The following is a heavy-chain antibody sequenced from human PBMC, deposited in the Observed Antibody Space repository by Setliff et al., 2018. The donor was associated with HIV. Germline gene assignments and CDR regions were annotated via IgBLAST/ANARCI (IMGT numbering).Heavy chain of an antibody. CDR2: INHSGST. D-gene: IGHD3-22*01. Sequence: SLTCAVYGGSFSGYYWSWIRQPPGKGLEWIGEINHSGSTNYNPSLKSRVTISVDTSKNQFSLKLSSVTAADTAVYYCARGSGYFSYFDYWGQGTLVTVSS. J-gene: IGHJ4*02. CDR3: ARGSGYFSYFDY. V-gene: IGHV4-34*01. CDR1: GGSFSGYY.